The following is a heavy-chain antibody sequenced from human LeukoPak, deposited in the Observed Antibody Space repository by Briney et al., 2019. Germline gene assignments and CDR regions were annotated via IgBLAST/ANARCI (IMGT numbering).Heavy chain of an antibody. CDR2: ITPYNGHT. CDR1: GYTFTTYG. CDR3: ARGQKVSSWRPTRYYYYMDV. D-gene: IGHD6-13*01. V-gene: IGHV1-18*01. J-gene: IGHJ6*03. Sequence: GASVKVSCKASGYTFTTYGISWVRQAPGQGLEWMAWITPYNGHTNYAQKFQGRVTMTTDTSTSTAYMELRSLRSEDTAVYYCARGQKVSSWRPTRYYYYMDVWGKGTTVTVSS.